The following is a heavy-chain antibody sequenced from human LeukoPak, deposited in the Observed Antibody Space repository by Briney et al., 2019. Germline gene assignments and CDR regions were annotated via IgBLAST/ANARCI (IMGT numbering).Heavy chain of an antibody. D-gene: IGHD2-21*02. V-gene: IGHV3-33*01. CDR1: GCTFSSYG. Sequence: PPAGSLRLSCAASGCTFSSYGMHWVRQAPGKGLEWVAVIWYDGSNKYYADSVKGRFTISRDNSKNTRYLQMNSLRAEDTAVYYCARRPGLLHDAFDFLGQGTMVTVSS. CDR2: IWYDGSNK. CDR3: ARRPGLLHDAFDF. J-gene: IGHJ3*01.